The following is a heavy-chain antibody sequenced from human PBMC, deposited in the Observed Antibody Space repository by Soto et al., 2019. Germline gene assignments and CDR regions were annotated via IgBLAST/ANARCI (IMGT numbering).Heavy chain of an antibody. D-gene: IGHD3-22*01. V-gene: IGHV3-48*02. CDR3: ARAQNPYYYDSSGYLDAFDI. CDR1: GFTFSSYS. CDR2: ISSSSSTI. Sequence: PGGSLRLSCAASGFTFSSYSMNWVRQAPGKGLEWVSYISSSSSTIYYADSVKGRFTISRDNAKNSLYLQMNSLRDEDTAVYYCARAQNPYYYDSSGYLDAFDIWGQGTMVTVSS. J-gene: IGHJ3*02.